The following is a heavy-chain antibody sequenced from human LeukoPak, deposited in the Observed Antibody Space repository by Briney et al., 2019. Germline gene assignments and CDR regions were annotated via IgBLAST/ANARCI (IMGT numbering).Heavy chain of an antibody. CDR3: TRVVYSGSGSYGGFDY. Sequence: GGSLRLSCAASGFTFSSYWMHWVRQARGKGLVWVSRINSDGSSTIYADSVKGRFNISRDSAKNTLYLQMNSLRAEDTAVYYCTRVVYSGSGSYGGFDYWGQGTMVTVSS. CDR1: GFTFSSYW. D-gene: IGHD3-10*01. V-gene: IGHV3-74*01. J-gene: IGHJ4*02. CDR2: INSDGSST.